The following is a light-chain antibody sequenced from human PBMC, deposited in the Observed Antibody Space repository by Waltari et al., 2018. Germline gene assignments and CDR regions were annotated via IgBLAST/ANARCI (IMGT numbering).Light chain of an antibody. Sequence: EIVLTQSPGTLSLSPGERATLSCWASQSVGKYLAWYQQKPGQAPRLLIYHTSNRATGIPDRCSGSGSGTDFSLTSSRLEPEDFAVYYCQHYVRLPATFGQGTKVEIK. V-gene: IGKV3-20*01. CDR2: HTS. J-gene: IGKJ1*01. CDR1: QSVGKY. CDR3: QHYVRLPAT.